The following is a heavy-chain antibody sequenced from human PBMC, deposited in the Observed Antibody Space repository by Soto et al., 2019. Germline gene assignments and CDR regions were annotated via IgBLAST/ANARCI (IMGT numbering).Heavy chain of an antibody. J-gene: IGHJ6*02. CDR2: ISYDGSNK. Sequence: VGSLRLSCAASGFTFSSYAMHWVRQAPGKGLEWVAVISYDGSNKYYADSVKGRFTISRDNSKNTLYLQMNSLRAEDTAVYYCARGQTPQKQPYGMDVWGQGTTVTVSS. CDR1: GFTFSSYA. D-gene: IGHD6-13*01. CDR3: ARGQTPQKQPYGMDV. V-gene: IGHV3-30-3*01.